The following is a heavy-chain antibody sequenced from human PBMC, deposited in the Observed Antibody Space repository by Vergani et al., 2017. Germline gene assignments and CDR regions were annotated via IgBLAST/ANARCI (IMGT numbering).Heavy chain of an antibody. D-gene: IGHD1-1*01. J-gene: IGHJ4*02. Sequence: EVELVQSGPEMRKPGESLKISCKGSEYSFGNYWIGLVRQMPGKGLEWMGIIYPADSDTRYSPSFQGQVTISADKSISTAFLQWDSLKASDTALYYGARHTTYTDSWGQGTLVTVSS. CDR1: EYSFGNYW. V-gene: IGHV5-51*01. CDR2: IYPADSDT. CDR3: ARHTTYTDS.